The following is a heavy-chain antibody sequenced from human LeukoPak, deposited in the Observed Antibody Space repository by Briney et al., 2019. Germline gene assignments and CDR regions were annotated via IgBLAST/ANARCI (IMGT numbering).Heavy chain of an antibody. D-gene: IGHD2-2*02. J-gene: IGHJ4*02. Sequence: PGGSLRLSCAASGFTFSTYAMSWVRQAPGKGLEWVSVISGSGYSTYYADSVKGRFTISRDNSKNTLYLQMNSLRAEDTAVYYCARGYCSSTSCYTDYWGQGTLVTVSS. CDR1: GFTFSTYA. CDR2: ISGSGYST. CDR3: ARGYCSSTSCYTDY. V-gene: IGHV3-23*01.